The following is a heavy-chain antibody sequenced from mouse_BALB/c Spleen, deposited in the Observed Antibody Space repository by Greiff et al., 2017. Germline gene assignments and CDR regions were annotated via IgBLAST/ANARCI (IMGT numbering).Heavy chain of an antibody. CDR3: ARDLGNYDFFYAMDD. V-gene: IGHV2-6-7*01. Sequence: VQLKESGPGLVAPSQSLSITCTVSGFSLTGYGVNLVRQPPGKGLEWLGMIWGDGSTDYNSALKSRLSISKDNSKSQVFLKMNSLQTDDTARYYCARDLGNYDFFYAMDDWGQGTSVTVSS. J-gene: IGHJ4*01. CDR2: IWGDGST. CDR1: GFSLTGYG. D-gene: IGHD2-1*01.